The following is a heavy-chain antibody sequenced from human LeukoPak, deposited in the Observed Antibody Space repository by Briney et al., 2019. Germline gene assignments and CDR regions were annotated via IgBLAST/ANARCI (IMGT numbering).Heavy chain of an antibody. J-gene: IGHJ4*02. CDR1: GGSISNTNW. CDR3: AREGGPYRPGDY. CDR2: DNLQAST. V-gene: IGHV4-4*02. Sequence: SETLSLTCGVSGGSISNTNWWTWVRQPPGKGLEWFGEDNLQASTNYNPSLESRVAISVDKSENHISLKLTSVTAADTAVYYCAREGGPYRPGDYSGQGTLVTVAS.